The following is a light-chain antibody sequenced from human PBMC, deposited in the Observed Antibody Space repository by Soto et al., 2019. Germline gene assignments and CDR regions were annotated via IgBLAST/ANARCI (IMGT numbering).Light chain of an antibody. CDR3: LQALQSPYT. V-gene: IGKV2-28*01. CDR2: LGS. Sequence: DIVMTQSPLSLPVTPGEPASISCRSSQSLLHSNGYNYLDWYLQKPAQSPQLLISLGSNRASGVPARFSGSGSATDFTLNIARVEAEDFGVYYCLQALQSPYTFGQGTKLEIK. J-gene: IGKJ2*01. CDR1: QSLLHSNGYNY.